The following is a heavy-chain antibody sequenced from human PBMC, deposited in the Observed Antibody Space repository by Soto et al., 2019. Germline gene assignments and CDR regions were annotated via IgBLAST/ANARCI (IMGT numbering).Heavy chain of an antibody. V-gene: IGHV1-69*13. J-gene: IGHJ6*02. CDR3: AMNSVLRYFDWLSVMAYYYGMDV. CDR2: IIPIFGTA. D-gene: IGHD3-9*01. CDR1: GGTFSSYA. Sequence: GASVKVSCKASGGTFSSYAISWVRQAPGQGLEWMGGIIPIFGTANYAQKFQGRVTITADESTSTAYMELSSLRSEDTAVYYCAMNSVLRYFDWLSVMAYYYGMDVWGQGTTVTVSS.